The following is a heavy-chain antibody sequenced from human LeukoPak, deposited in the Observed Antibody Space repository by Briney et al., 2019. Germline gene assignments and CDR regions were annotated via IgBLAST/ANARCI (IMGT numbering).Heavy chain of an antibody. CDR2: IKEDGSEK. Sequence: PGGSLRLSCAASGFTFSNYWMSWVRQAPGKGLEWVANIKEDGSEKNYVDSVKGRFTISRDNAKNSLYLQMNSLRADDTAVYYCARIRYLDYWGQGILVTVSS. CDR3: ARIRYLDY. D-gene: IGHD3-9*01. CDR1: GFTFSNYW. V-gene: IGHV3-7*01. J-gene: IGHJ4*02.